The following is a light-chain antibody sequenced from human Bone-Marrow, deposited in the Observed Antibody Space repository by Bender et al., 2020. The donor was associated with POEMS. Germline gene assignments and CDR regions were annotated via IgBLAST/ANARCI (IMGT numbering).Light chain of an antibody. CDR3: QSYDSYNHWGV. CDR1: SGSIAANF. Sequence: NFMLTQPHSVSESPGKTVTISCTRSSGSIAANFVQWYQQRPGSSPTTVIYEDYQRPSGVPDRFSGSIDSSSNSASLTISGLKTEDEADYYCQSYDSYNHWGVFGGGTKLTVL. J-gene: IGLJ3*02. CDR2: EDY. V-gene: IGLV6-57*01.